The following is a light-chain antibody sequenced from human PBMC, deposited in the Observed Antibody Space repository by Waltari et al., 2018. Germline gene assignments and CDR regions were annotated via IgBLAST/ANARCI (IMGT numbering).Light chain of an antibody. J-gene: IGKJ5*01. Sequence: DIQMTQSPSSVSASVGDRVTITCRASQDISRWLAWYQQQPGKAPNLLIYGASNLRSGVPSRFSGSGSGTDFTLTINSLQPEDFATYYCQQANSFPHTFGQGTRLEIK. V-gene: IGKV1D-12*01. CDR3: QQANSFPHT. CDR1: QDISRW. CDR2: GAS.